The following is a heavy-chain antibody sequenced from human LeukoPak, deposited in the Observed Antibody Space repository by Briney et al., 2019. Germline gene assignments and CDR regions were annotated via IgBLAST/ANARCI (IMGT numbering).Heavy chain of an antibody. CDR1: GGSISSYY. Sequence: SETLPLTCTVSGGSISSYYWSWIRQPPGKGLEWIGYIYYSGSTNYNPSLKSRVTISVDTSKNQFSLKLSSVTAADTAVYYCARASPSLYYYFDYWGQGTLVTVSS. J-gene: IGHJ4*02. V-gene: IGHV4-59*01. CDR2: IYYSGST. D-gene: IGHD6-13*01. CDR3: ARASPSLYYYFDY.